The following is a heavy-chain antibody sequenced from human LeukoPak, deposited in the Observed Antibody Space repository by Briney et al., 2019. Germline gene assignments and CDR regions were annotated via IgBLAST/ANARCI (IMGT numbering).Heavy chain of an antibody. D-gene: IGHD2/OR15-2a*01. Sequence: PSETLSLTCTVSGGSISSYYWTWIRQPPGKGLEWLGYIYYSGSTNYNPSLKSRVTISVDTSKNQFSLKLSSVTAADTAVYYCARGGPYFMDTFDVWGQETMVGVSS. V-gene: IGHV4-59*01. J-gene: IGHJ3*01. CDR1: GGSISSYY. CDR2: IYYSGST. CDR3: ARGGPYFMDTFDV.